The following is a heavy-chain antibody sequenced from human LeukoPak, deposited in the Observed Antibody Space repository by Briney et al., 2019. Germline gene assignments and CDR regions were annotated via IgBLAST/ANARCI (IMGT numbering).Heavy chain of an antibody. D-gene: IGHD4-17*01. CDR2: ISSSSSYI. V-gene: IGHV3-21*01. CDR1: GFTFSSYS. Sequence: GGSLRLSCAASGFTFSSYSMNWVRQAPGKGLEWVSSISSSSSYIYYADSVKGRFTISRDNAKNSLYLQMNSLRAEDTAVYYCAGTYADDPSNFDYWGQGTLVTVSS. CDR3: AGTYADDPSNFDY. J-gene: IGHJ4*02.